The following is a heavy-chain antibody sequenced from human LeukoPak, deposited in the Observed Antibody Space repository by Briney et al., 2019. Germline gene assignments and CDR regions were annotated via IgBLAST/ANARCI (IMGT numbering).Heavy chain of an antibody. CDR1: GYTFTGYY. Sequence: ASVKVSCKASGYTFTGYYMHWVRQAPGQGLEWMGWISTYNGNTNYAQKVQGRVSMTTDTSTRTAYMELRSLRSDDTAVYYCARDLGNYYSNWFDPWGQGTLVTVSS. CDR2: ISTYNGNT. J-gene: IGHJ5*02. V-gene: IGHV1-18*04. D-gene: IGHD3-22*01. CDR3: ARDLGNYYSNWFDP.